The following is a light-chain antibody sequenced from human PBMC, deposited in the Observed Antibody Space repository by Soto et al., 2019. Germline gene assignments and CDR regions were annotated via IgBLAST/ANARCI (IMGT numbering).Light chain of an antibody. CDR2: GAT. V-gene: IGKV3-15*01. Sequence: EIVMTQSPATLSVSPGERATLYCRASQSVSNLLAWYQQKPGQAPRLLIHGATTRDPGLPARFRGSGSGTEFTLTFSSLQSEDLAVYYRQQYNNGPLTFGGGNKVDIK. J-gene: IGKJ4*01. CDR3: QQYNNGPLT. CDR1: QSVSNL.